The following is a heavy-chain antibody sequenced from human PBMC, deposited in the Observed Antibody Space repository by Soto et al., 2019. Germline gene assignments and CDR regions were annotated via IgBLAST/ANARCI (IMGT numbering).Heavy chain of an antibody. CDR2: IIPIFGTA. D-gene: IGHD6-19*01. CDR3: AGTPGIAVAGTGSFDY. CDR1: GGTFSSYA. J-gene: IGHJ4*02. Sequence: QVQLVQSGAEVKKPGSSVKISCKASGGTFSSYAISWVRQAPGQGLEWMGGIIPIFGTANYAKKFKGRVTLHADASTSKGYMELSSLTADETAGRYCAGTPGIAVAGTGSFDYWGQGTLVTESS. V-gene: IGHV1-69*12.